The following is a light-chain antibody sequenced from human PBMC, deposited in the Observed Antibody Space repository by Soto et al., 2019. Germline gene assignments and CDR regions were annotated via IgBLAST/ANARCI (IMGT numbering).Light chain of an antibody. CDR1: SSDVGRYNY. V-gene: IGLV2-8*01. Sequence: QSALTQPPSASGSPGQSVTLSCTGTSSDVGRYNYVSWYQQHPGKAPKLLIYGVTQRPSGVPDRFSASKSGNTASLTVSGLQDEDEADYYCCSYAGNYVFGSGTKLTVL. CDR2: GVT. CDR3: CSYAGNYV. J-gene: IGLJ1*01.